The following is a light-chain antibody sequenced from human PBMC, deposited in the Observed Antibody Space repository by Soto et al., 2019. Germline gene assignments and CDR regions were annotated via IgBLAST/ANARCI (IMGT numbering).Light chain of an antibody. CDR2: DSS. CDR1: HSVSSY. CDR3: KQRSNWPLT. V-gene: IGKV3-11*01. J-gene: IGKJ3*01. Sequence: IVLTQSPATLSLSPLEVATLSVSASHSVSSYLAWYQQKPGKAPRLLIYDSSNRATGIQARFSGSGSGTDLHLTISSLEPEDFAVYYCKQRSNWPLTFGPGTKVDIK.